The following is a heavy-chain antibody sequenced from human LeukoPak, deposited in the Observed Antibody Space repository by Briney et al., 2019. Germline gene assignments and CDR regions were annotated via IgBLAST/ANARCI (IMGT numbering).Heavy chain of an antibody. D-gene: IGHD3-22*01. J-gene: IGHJ3*02. CDR2: IYYSGSA. CDR3: ARHDAIISMVVGEGPFEN. Sequence: PSETLSLTCTVSGVSISSYYWSWIRQPPGKGLEWIGYIYYSGSANYNPSLKSRVSMSADTSKNQFSVKLSSVTAADTAVYYCARHDAIISMVVGEGPFENWGQGTLVTVSS. V-gene: IGHV4-59*08. CDR1: GVSISSYY.